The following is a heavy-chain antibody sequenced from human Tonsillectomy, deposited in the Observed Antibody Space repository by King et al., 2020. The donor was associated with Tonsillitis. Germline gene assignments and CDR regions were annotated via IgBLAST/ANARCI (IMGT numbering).Heavy chain of an antibody. CDR2: VSHSGST. V-gene: IGHV4-34*01. CDR1: GGSFSGYY. Sequence: VQLQQWGAGLLKPSETLSLTCAVYGGSFSGYYWSWIRQPPGKGLEWIGEVSHSGSTNSNPSLKSRVTISVDTSKNQFSLKRRSVTAADTAVYYCASDYCSGGSCFNGIDAWGQGTTVTVSS. CDR3: ASDYCSGGSCFNGIDA. D-gene: IGHD2-15*01. J-gene: IGHJ6*02.